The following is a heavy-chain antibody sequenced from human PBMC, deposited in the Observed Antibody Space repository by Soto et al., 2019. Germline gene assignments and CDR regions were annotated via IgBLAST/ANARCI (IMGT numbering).Heavy chain of an antibody. CDR2: TSHDGSNR. CDR1: GFTFSSYG. J-gene: IGHJ4*02. CDR3: AKDWGRSRGVMDY. V-gene: IGHV3-30*18. D-gene: IGHD3-10*01. Sequence: QVQLVESGGGVVQPGTSLRLSCAVSGFTFSSYGMHWVRRAPGKGLEWVAVTSHDGSNRQYADSVKGRFTISRDNAKNTLFLQMNSLRPEDTAVYYCAKDWGRSRGVMDYWGLGTLVTVSS.